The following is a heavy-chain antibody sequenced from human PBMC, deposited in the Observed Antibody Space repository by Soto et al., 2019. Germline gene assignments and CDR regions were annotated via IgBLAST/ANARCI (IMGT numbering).Heavy chain of an antibody. CDR3: AKDRVIQLLPIWPDP. D-gene: IGHD2-2*01. CDR2: VSSDGNNK. Sequence: QEHLVESGGGVVQAGTSLRLSCADSGFRFNNYGMHWVRQAPGKGLEWVAFVSSDGNNKYYADSVKGRFTISRDNSKSTMFLQVDSLRVDDTAIYYCAKDRVIQLLPIWPDPWGQGTLVTVSS. V-gene: IGHV3-30*18. CDR1: GFRFNNYG. J-gene: IGHJ5*02.